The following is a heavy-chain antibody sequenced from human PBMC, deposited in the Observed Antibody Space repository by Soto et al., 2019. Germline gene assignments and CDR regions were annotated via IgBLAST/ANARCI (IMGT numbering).Heavy chain of an antibody. CDR3: ARDSGYSYGHPGDAFDI. V-gene: IGHV3-11*01. CDR2: ISSSDSTI. D-gene: IGHD5-18*01. CDR1: GFTFSDYY. Sequence: PGGSLRLSCAASGFTFSDYYMSWIRQAPGEGLEWVSYISSSDSTIYYADSVKGRFTISRDNAKNSLYLQMNSLRAEDTAVYYCARDSGYSYGHPGDAFDIWGQGTMVTVSS. J-gene: IGHJ3*02.